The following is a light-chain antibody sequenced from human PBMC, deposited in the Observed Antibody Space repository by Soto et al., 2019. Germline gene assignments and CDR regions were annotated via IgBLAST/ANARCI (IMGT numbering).Light chain of an antibody. CDR3: QQYDSSPRT. V-gene: IGKV3-20*01. CDR1: QSVPSTY. CDR2: GTS. J-gene: IGKJ1*01. Sequence: VLSQSPGRLSLSPWERATLSCRASQSVPSTYFAWYQQKSGQPPRLLISGTSNRATGIPDRFSGSGSGRDFTLTISRLEPEDFAVYYCQQYDSSPRTFGQGTKVDIK.